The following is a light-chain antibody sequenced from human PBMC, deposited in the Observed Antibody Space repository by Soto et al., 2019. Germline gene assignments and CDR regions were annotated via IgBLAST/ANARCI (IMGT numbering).Light chain of an antibody. J-gene: IGLJ1*01. V-gene: IGLV2-11*01. CDR3: CSYAGGPYV. CDR1: TSDVGDYNY. CDR2: DVS. Sequence: QPVLTQPRSVSGSPGQSVTISCTGTTSDVGDYNYVSWYQQHPGNAPKLMIYDVSKRPSGVPDRFSGSKSGNTASLTISGLQAEDEADYYCCSYAGGPYVFGTGTKLTVL.